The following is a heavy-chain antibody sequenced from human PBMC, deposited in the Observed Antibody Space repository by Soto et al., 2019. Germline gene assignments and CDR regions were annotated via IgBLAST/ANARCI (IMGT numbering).Heavy chain of an antibody. V-gene: IGHV3-7*03. CDR2: IQLDGSQI. Sequence: EVQLVESGGGLVQPGGSLRLSCAASGFSFSSNWMSWVRQAPGKGPEWVASIQLDGSQIYYVDSVKGRFTVSRDNTKNSLYLQMNSLRGEDTAIYYCARAHIWGHETLVTVSS. CDR1: GFSFSSNW. CDR3: ARAHI. J-gene: IGHJ4*01.